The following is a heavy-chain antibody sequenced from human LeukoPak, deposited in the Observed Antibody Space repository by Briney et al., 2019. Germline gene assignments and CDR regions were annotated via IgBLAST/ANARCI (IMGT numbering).Heavy chain of an antibody. Sequence: GSSVKVSCKASGGTFSSYAISWVRQAPGQGLEWMGGIIPIFGTANYAQKFQGRVTITTDESTSTAYMELSSLRSEDTAVYYCASSYYDSSGYSLPSPYYFDYWGQGTLVTVSS. CDR1: GGTFSSYA. CDR2: IIPIFGTA. CDR3: ASSYYDSSGYSLPSPYYFDY. D-gene: IGHD3-22*01. J-gene: IGHJ4*02. V-gene: IGHV1-69*05.